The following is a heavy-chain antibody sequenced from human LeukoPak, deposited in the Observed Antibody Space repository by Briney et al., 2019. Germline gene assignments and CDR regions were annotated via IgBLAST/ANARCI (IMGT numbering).Heavy chain of an antibody. CDR1: GYTCTSYG. V-gene: IGHV1-18*01. J-gene: IGHJ4*02. Sequence: ASVKVSCKASGYTCTSYGISWVRPAPGQGLEWMGWISAYNGNTNYAQKLQGRVTMTTDTSTSTAYMELRSLSSDDTAVYYCARDQIGIYSSGWVLHSDYWGQGTLVTVSS. D-gene: IGHD6-19*01. CDR3: ARDQIGIYSSGWVLHSDY. CDR2: ISAYNGNT.